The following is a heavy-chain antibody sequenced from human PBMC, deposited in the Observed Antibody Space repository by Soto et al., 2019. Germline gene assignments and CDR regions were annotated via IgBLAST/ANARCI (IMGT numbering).Heavy chain of an antibody. CDR1: GGSISSGGYS. Sequence: SETLSLTCSVSGGSISSGGYSWNWIRQPPGKGLEWVAYIYHSGNAYYNPSLQSRVNISVDRSKNQFSLQLTSVTAADTAVYYCARGGSSSPLFDSWGQGTLVTVSS. CDR3: ARGGSSSPLFDS. CDR2: IYHSGNA. V-gene: IGHV4-30-2*01. D-gene: IGHD6-13*01. J-gene: IGHJ4*02.